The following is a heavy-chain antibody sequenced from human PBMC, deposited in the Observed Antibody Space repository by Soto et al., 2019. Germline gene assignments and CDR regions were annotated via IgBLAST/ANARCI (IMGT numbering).Heavy chain of an antibody. J-gene: IGHJ6*03. CDR2: IKQDGSEK. D-gene: IGHD1-1*01. V-gene: IGHV3-7*01. CDR1: GFHFRDYW. Sequence: GGSLRLSCAVSGFHFRDYWMTWVRPAPGKGLDWVANIKQDGSEKYYLDSLKGRFTISRDNAKNSVYLLMNSLRAEDTAVYYCARGKDGRRAGTYYFDMDVWGKGTTVTVSS. CDR3: ARGKDGRRAGTYYFDMDV.